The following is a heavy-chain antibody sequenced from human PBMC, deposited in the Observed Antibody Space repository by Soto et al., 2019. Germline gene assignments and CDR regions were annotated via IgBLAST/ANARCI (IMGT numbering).Heavy chain of an antibody. V-gene: IGHV4-34*01. CDR1: GGSFSGYY. J-gene: IGHJ4*02. CDR2: INHSGST. CDR3: ARGSTTVTTDRLKFDY. D-gene: IGHD4-17*01. Sequence: SETLSLTCAVYGGSFSGYYWSWIRQPPGKGLEWIGEINHSGSTNYNPSLKSRVTISVDTSKNQSSLKLSSVTAADTAVYYCARGSTTVTTDRLKFDYWGQGTLVTVSS.